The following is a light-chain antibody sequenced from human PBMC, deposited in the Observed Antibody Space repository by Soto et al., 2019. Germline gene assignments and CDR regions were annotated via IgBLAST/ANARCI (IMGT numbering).Light chain of an antibody. V-gene: IGKV3-15*01. CDR2: GAS. CDR3: QQYNNWRT. CDR1: QSVSSN. J-gene: IGKJ1*01. Sequence: EIVMTQSPATLSVSQGERATLSCRASQSVSSNLAWYQQKPGQAPRLLIYGASTMASGLPARFGGSGSGTESTLTISSLQSEDFAVYYCQQYNNWRTFGQGTKVEIK.